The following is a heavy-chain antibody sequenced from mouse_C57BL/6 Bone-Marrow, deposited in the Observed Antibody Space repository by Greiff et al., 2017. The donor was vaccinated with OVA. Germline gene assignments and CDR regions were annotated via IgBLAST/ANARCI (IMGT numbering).Heavy chain of an antibody. CDR1: GYTFTGYW. J-gene: IGHJ3*01. V-gene: IGHV1-9*01. Sequence: QVQLKQSGAELMKPGASVKLSCKATGYTFTGYWIEWVKQRPGHGLEWIGEILPGSGSTNYNEKFKGKATFTADTSSNTAYLQPNSRTTEDSAIYYCARALLLRYPFADWGKGTLVTVSA. D-gene: IGHD1-1*01. CDR2: ILPGSGST. CDR3: ARALLLRYPFAD.